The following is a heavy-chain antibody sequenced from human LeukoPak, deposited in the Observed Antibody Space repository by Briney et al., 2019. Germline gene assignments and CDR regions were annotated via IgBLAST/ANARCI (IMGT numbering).Heavy chain of an antibody. CDR2: ISSSGSTI. J-gene: IGHJ4*02. D-gene: IGHD3-22*01. Sequence: GGSLRLTCAASGFTFSSYEMNWVRQAPGKGLEWVSYISSSGSTIYYADSVKGRFTISRDNAKNSLYLQMNSLRAEDTAVYYCAKGPLVIVVVTDLLGDYWGQGTLVTVSS. CDR1: GFTFSSYE. V-gene: IGHV3-48*03. CDR3: AKGPLVIVVVTDLLGDY.